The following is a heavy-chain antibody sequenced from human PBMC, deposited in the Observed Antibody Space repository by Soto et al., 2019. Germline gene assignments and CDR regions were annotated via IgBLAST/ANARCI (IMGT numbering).Heavy chain of an antibody. CDR2: ISYDGSNK. D-gene: IGHD3-10*01. Sequence: GGSLRLSCAASGFTFSSYAMHWVRQAPGKGLEWVAVISYDGSNKYYADSVKGRFTISRDNSKNTLYLQMNSLRAEDTAVYYCARVPSSIGRAHFDYWGQGTLVTVSS. J-gene: IGHJ4*02. V-gene: IGHV3-30-3*01. CDR1: GFTFSSYA. CDR3: ARVPSSIGRAHFDY.